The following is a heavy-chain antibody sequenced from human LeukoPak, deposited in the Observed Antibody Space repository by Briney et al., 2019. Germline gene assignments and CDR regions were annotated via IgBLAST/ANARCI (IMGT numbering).Heavy chain of an antibody. V-gene: IGHV4-4*09. J-gene: IGHJ6*03. CDR3: ARRNHYFYYMDV. Sequence: PSETLSLTCTVSGGSISSYYWSWIRQSPVKGLEWIGYTFPSGSAFYNPSLESRVTISLDTSENQFSLTLSSVTAADTAVYYCARRNHYFYYMDVWGKGTTVTVSS. CDR2: TFPSGSA. CDR1: GGSISSYY.